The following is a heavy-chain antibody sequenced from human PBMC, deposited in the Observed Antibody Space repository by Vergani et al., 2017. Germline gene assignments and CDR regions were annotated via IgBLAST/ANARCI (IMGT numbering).Heavy chain of an antibody. D-gene: IGHD2-8*01. J-gene: IGHJ6*03. CDR2: IKEDGSEK. CDR3: ARSGYCAHGVCYMTYYYYMDV. CDR1: GFIFSSYW. Sequence: EVQLVESGGGLVQPGGSLRLSCAASGFIFSSYWMHWVRQAPGKGLEWVAAIKEDGSEKQYVDSVKGRFTISRDNSKNTLYLQMNNLRAADTAVYYCARSGYCAHGVCYMTYYYYMDVWGKGTAVTVSS. V-gene: IGHV3-7*01.